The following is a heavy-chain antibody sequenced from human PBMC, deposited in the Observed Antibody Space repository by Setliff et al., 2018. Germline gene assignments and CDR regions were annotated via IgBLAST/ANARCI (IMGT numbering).Heavy chain of an antibody. J-gene: IGHJ4*02. Sequence: LRLSCAASGFTFSSYAMHWVRQAPGKGLEWVAVISYDGSNKYYADSVKGRFTISRDNSKNTLYLQMNSLRAEDTAVYYCAKGGYSGSHYFDYWGQGTLVTVSS. CDR2: ISYDGSNK. D-gene: IGHD1-26*01. CDR3: AKGGYSGSHYFDY. CDR1: GFTFSSYA. V-gene: IGHV3-30-3*01.